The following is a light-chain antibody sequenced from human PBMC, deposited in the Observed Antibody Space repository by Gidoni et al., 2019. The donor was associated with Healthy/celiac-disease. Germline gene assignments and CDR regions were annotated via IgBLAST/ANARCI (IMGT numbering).Light chain of an antibody. CDR3: QQRSNWPLCT. CDR2: DAS. Sequence: EIVLTQSPATLSLSPGERATLSCSASQSVSSYLAWYQQKPGQAPRLLIYDASNRATGITARFSGSGSGTDFTLTISSLEPEDFAVYYCQQRSNWPLCTFXQXTKLEIK. V-gene: IGKV3-11*01. J-gene: IGKJ2*02. CDR1: QSVSSY.